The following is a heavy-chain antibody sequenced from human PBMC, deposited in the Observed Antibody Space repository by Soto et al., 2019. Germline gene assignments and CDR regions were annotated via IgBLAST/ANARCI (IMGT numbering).Heavy chain of an antibody. J-gene: IGHJ6*02. CDR1: GFTFSNYS. D-gene: IGHD2-2*02. Sequence: PGVSLRLSCLGSGFTFSNYSINWVRQAPGKGLGWVSSISSRSDIYFADSVKGRFTISRDNAKNSVSLQMNSLRAEDTAVYYCAREYTAWPLAYGLDVWGQGTTVTVSS. CDR3: AREYTAWPLAYGLDV. V-gene: IGHV3-21*01. CDR2: ISSRSDI.